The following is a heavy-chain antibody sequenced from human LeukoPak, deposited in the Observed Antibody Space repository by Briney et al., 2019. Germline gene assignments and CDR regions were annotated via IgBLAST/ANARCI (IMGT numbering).Heavy chain of an antibody. J-gene: IGHJ4*02. CDR2: ISSSSSYI. V-gene: IGHV3-21*01. Sequence: GGSLRLSCAASGFTFSSYSMNWVRQAPGKGLEWVSSISSSSSYIYYADSVKGRFTISRDNAKNSLYLQMNSLRAEDTAVYYCARGSPLLEWLNAVGYWGQGTLVTVSS. D-gene: IGHD3-3*01. CDR3: ARGSPLLEWLNAVGY. CDR1: GFTFSSYS.